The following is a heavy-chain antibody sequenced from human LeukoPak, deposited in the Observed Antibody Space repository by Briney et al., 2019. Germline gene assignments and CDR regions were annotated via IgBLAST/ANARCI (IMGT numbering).Heavy chain of an antibody. Sequence: SETLSLTCTVSGGSISSGGYYWSWIRQHPGKGLEWIGYIYYSGSTYYNPSLKSRVTISVDTSKNQFSLKLSSVTAADTAVYYCARVGGWSGYYVGYWGQGTLVTVSS. CDR1: GGSISSGGYY. D-gene: IGHD3-3*01. J-gene: IGHJ4*02. CDR3: ARVGGWSGYYVGY. V-gene: IGHV4-31*03. CDR2: IYYSGST.